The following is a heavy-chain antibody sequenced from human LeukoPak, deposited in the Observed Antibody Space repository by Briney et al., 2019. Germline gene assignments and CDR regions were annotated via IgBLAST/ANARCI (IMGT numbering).Heavy chain of an antibody. J-gene: IGHJ4*02. Sequence: ASVKVSGNSPGYTFTGYGISWVRQAPGQGLEWMGWISAYNGNTNYAQKLQGRVTMTTDTSTSTAYMELRSLRSDDTAVYYCARYGSSSTDYWGQGTLVTVSS. V-gene: IGHV1-18*01. CDR2: ISAYNGNT. CDR3: ARYGSSSTDY. CDR1: GYTFTGYG. D-gene: IGHD4-23*01.